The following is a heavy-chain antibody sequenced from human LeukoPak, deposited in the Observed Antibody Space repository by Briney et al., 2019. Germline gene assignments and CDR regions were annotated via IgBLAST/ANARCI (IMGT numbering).Heavy chain of an antibody. Sequence: PSETLSLTCTVSDDSISDYYWCWIRQPPGRGLEWIGYTRYGGTTSQNPSLKSRVTISVDTCKNPLSLMLSSVTAADTAVYYFARGSGIHSLNLQHWGQVILVTVSS. D-gene: IGHD1-14*01. CDR1: DDSISDYY. CDR2: TRYGGTT. J-gene: IGHJ1*01. V-gene: IGHV4-59*01. CDR3: ARGSGIHSLNLQH.